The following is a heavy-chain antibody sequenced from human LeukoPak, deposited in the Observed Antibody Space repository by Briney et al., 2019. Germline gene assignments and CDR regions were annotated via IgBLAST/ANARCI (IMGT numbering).Heavy chain of an antibody. J-gene: IGHJ4*02. CDR2: ISSSSSTI. V-gene: IGHV3-48*01. CDR1: GFTFSSYS. CDR3: ARAFGYCSSTSCYFYFDY. Sequence: PGGSLRLSCAASGFTFSSYSMNWVRQAPGKGLEWVSYISSSSSTIYYADSVKGRFTISRDNAKNSLYLQMNSLRAEDTAVYYCARAFGYCSSTSCYFYFDYWGQGALVTVSS. D-gene: IGHD2-2*01.